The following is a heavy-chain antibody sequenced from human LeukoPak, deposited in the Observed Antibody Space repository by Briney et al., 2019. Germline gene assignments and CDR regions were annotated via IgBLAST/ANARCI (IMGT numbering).Heavy chain of an antibody. CDR3: ARDRSVTKYYYGMDV. D-gene: IGHD4-11*01. CDR1: GFTFSSYA. CDR2: ISGSGGST. Sequence: GGSLRLSCAASGFTFSSYAMSWVRQAPGKGLEWVSAISGSGGSTYYADSVKGRFTISRDNAKNSLYLQMNSLRDEDTAVYYCARDRSVTKYYYGMDVWGQGTTVTVSS. V-gene: IGHV3-23*01. J-gene: IGHJ6*02.